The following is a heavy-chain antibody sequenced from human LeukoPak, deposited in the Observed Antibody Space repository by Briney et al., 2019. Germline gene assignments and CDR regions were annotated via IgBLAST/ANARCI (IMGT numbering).Heavy chain of an antibody. CDR1: GGSISSYY. J-gene: IGHJ5*02. V-gene: IGHV4-4*07. Sequence: SETLSLTCTVSGGSISSYYWSWIRQPAGKGLEWIGRIYTSGSTNYNPSLKSRVTMSVDTSKNQFSLKLTSVTAADTAVYYCARENIELVPAAVRDWFDPWGQGTLVTVSS. D-gene: IGHD2-2*01. CDR3: ARENIELVPAAVRDWFDP. CDR2: IYTSGST.